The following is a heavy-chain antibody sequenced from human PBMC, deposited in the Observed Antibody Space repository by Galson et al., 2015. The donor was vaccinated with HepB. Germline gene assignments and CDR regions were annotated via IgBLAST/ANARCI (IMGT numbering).Heavy chain of an antibody. CDR1: GFTFSRYA. D-gene: IGHD3-10*01. CDR3: ARDGLLWFEDLR. CDR2: ISYDGSNK. V-gene: IGHV3-30-3*01. J-gene: IGHJ4*02. Sequence: SLRLSCAASGFTFSRYAMHWVRQAPGKGLEWVAVISYDGSNKYYADSVKGRFTISRDNSKNTLYLQMNSLRAEDTAVYYCARDGLLWFEDLRWGQGTLVTVSS.